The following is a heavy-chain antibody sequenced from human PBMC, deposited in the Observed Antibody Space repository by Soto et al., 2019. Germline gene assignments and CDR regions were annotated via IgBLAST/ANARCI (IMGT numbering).Heavy chain of an antibody. D-gene: IGHD3-3*01. J-gene: IGHJ6*02. Sequence: EVQLVESGGGLVQPGGSLRLSCAASGFTFSSYWMSWVRQAPGKGLEWVANIKQDGSEKYYVDSVKGRVTISRDHAKNSLYLQMNSLRAEDTAVYYCASMGKLRFAPYYYYGMDVWGQGTTVTVSS. V-gene: IGHV3-7*01. CDR1: GFTFSSYW. CDR3: ASMGKLRFAPYYYYGMDV. CDR2: IKQDGSEK.